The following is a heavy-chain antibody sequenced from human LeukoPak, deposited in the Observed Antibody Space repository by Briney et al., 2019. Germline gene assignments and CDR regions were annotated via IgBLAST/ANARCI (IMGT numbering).Heavy chain of an antibody. CDR1: GGSISSYY. D-gene: IGHD6-13*01. CDR3: ARYSSSRDGGAFDI. CDR2: IYYSGST. V-gene: IGHV4-59*08. Sequence: SETLSLTCTVSGGSISSYYWSWIRQPPGKGLEWIGYIYYSGSTNYNPSLKSRVTISVDTSKNQFSLKLSSVTAADTAVYYCARYSSSRDGGAFDIWGQGTMVTVSS. J-gene: IGHJ3*02.